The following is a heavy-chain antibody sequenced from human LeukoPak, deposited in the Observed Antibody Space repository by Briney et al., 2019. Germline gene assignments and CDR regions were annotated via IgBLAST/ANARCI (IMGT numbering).Heavy chain of an antibody. D-gene: IGHD2-15*01. V-gene: IGHV3-53*01. Sequence: GGSLRLSCVAYGFNFRDYSMNWVRQAPGKGLEWVSIIYSGGSTYYADSVQGRFTISRDNSKNTLFLQMNSLRAEDTAVYYCASESRGVATLDYWGQGTLVTVSS. CDR1: GFNFRDYS. CDR3: ASESRGVATLDY. CDR2: IYSGGST. J-gene: IGHJ4*02.